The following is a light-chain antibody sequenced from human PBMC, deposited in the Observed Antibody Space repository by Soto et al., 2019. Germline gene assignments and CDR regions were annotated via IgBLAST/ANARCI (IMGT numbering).Light chain of an antibody. V-gene: IGLV2-8*01. J-gene: IGLJ1*01. CDR1: GSDVGGYNF. Sequence: QSALTQPPSASGSPGQSVTISCTGTGSDVGGYNFVSWYQHHPGKAPKLMIYEVTRRPSGVPDRFSGSKSGNTASLTVSGLLAEDEADYYCASYAGGNQVFGTGTKLTV. CDR3: ASYAGGNQV. CDR2: EVT.